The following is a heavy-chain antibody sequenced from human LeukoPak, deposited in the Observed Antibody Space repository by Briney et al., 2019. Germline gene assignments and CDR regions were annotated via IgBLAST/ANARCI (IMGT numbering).Heavy chain of an antibody. V-gene: IGHV3-30-3*01. CDR1: GFTFSSYS. CDR2: ISNDGSNE. J-gene: IGHJ4*02. D-gene: IGHD4-17*01. CDR3: ARDLGGGGYYNRPLDH. Sequence: GGSLRLSCAASGFTFSSYSMYWVRQAPGKGPEWVACISNDGSNEYYADSVKGRFTISRDNSDNTLFLQMNSLRGEDTAVYYCARDLGGGGYYNRPLDHWGQGTLVTVSS.